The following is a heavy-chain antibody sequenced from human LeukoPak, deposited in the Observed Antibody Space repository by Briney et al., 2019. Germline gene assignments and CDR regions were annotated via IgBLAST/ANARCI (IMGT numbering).Heavy chain of an antibody. V-gene: IGHV1-46*01. CDR2: INPSGGST. Sequence: ASVKVSCKASGYTFTSYYMHWVRQAPGQGLEWMGIINPSGGSTSYAQKFQGRVTMTRDTSTSTVYMELSSLRSEDTAVYYCVRGRIRIAVAGSNWFDPWGQGTLVTVSS. CDR1: GYTFTSYY. J-gene: IGHJ5*02. D-gene: IGHD6-19*01. CDR3: VRGRIRIAVAGSNWFDP.